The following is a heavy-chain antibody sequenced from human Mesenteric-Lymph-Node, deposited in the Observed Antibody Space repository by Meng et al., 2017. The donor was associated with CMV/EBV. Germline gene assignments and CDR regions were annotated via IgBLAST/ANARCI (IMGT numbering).Heavy chain of an antibody. Sequence: GESLKISCAASGVTFSSYVMSWVRQAPGKGLEWVSVINTGGSSTYYADSVKGRFTIFRDNSKNTLYLQMNSLRAEDTAIYYCAKEGAARGNFQHWGQGTLVTVSS. V-gene: IGHV3-23*03. CDR1: GVTFSSYV. D-gene: IGHD6-6*01. CDR2: INTGGSST. CDR3: AKEGAARGNFQH. J-gene: IGHJ1*01.